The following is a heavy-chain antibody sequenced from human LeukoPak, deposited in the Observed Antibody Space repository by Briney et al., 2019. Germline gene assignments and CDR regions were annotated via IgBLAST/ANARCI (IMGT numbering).Heavy chain of an antibody. V-gene: IGHV1-69*05. CDR2: IIPIFGTA. CDR3: ARGYCSSTSCYPFDY. CDR1: GGTFSSYA. D-gene: IGHD2-2*01. J-gene: IGHJ4*02. Sequence: ASVKVSCKASGGTFSSYAISWVRQAPGQGLEWVGGIIPIFGTANYAQKFQGRVTITTDESTSTAYMELSSLRSEDTAVYYCARGYCSSTSCYPFDYWGQGTLVTVSS.